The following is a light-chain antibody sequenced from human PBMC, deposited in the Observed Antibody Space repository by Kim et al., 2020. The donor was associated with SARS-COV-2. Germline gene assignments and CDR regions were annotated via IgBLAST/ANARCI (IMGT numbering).Light chain of an antibody. Sequence: ASVGASVTIPCRASQSISISLAWYQQKPGRAPNLLLYEASSLESGVPSRFSGGGSGTDFTLTIGSLQPDDFATYYCQHYNAYSATFGQGTKVDIK. CDR3: QHYNAYSAT. CDR1: QSISIS. V-gene: IGKV1-5*01. J-gene: IGKJ1*01. CDR2: EAS.